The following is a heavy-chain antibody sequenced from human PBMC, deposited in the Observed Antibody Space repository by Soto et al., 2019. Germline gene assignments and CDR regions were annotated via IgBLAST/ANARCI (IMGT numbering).Heavy chain of an antibody. D-gene: IGHD3-16*01. Sequence: QVQLVESGGGVVQPGRSLRISCAASGFTFSTCAMHWVRQAPGKGLEWVTVISFDGKIKYYADSVKGRFTISRDTSKNTVYLQMDSLRAEDTAVYYCVKVSEASMIIFGGVIAHWGQGTLVTVSS. J-gene: IGHJ5*02. CDR1: GFTFSTCA. V-gene: IGHV3-30*18. CDR2: ISFDGKIK. CDR3: VKVSEASMIIFGGVIAH.